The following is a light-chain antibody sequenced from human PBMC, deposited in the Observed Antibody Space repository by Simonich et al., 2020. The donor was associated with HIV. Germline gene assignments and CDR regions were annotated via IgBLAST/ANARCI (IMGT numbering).Light chain of an antibody. CDR2: GNN. V-gene: IGLV1-40*01. CDR3: QSYDSSLSGVV. Sequence: QSVLTQPPSASGTPGQRVTISCSGSSSNIGSYTVTWYQQFPGTAPKLLIYGNNNRPSGVPGRFSGSKSGTSASLAITGLQAEDEADYYCQSYDSSLSGVVFGGGTKLTIL. J-gene: IGLJ2*01. CDR1: SSNIGSYT.